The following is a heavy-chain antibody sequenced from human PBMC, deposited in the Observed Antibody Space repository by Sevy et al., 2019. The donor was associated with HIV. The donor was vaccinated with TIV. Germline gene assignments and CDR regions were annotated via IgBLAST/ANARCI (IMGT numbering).Heavy chain of an antibody. V-gene: IGHV3-49*04. Sequence: GVQRLSCTASGFTFGDYCMSWVRQAPGKGLEWVAFLKSDVYGGTVDHAASVRGRFVISRDDSKTIAYLQMNDLKTEDTGVYYCTRWKAAQSIFDYWGQGALVTVSS. CDR3: TRWKAAQSIFDY. CDR2: LKSDVYGGTV. D-gene: IGHD6-13*01. CDR1: GFTFGDYC. J-gene: IGHJ4*02.